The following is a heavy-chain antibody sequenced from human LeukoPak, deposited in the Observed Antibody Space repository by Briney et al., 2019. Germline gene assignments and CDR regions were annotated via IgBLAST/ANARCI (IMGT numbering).Heavy chain of an antibody. CDR3: ARARRVVVVPAAMRSNYNWFDP. Sequence: PSETLSLTCAVYGGSFGGYYWSWIRQPPGKGLEWIGEINHSGSTNYNPSLKSRVTISVDTSKNQFSLKLSSVTAADTAVYYCARARRVVVVPAAMRSNYNWFDPWGQGTLVTVPS. V-gene: IGHV4-34*01. CDR1: GGSFGGYY. CDR2: INHSGST. D-gene: IGHD2-2*01. J-gene: IGHJ5*02.